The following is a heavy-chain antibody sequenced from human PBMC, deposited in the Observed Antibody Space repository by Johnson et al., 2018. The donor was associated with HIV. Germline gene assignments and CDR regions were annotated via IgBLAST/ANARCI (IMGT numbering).Heavy chain of an antibody. CDR1: GFTVSSNY. J-gene: IGHJ3*02. V-gene: IGHV3-66*01. Sequence: VQLVESGGGVVQPGRSLRLSCAASGFTVSSNYMSWVRQAPGKGLEWVSVIYSGGSPYYADSVKGRFTISRDNSKNTLYLQMNSPRAEDTAVYYCARLGLTDAFDIRGQGTMVTVSS. D-gene: IGHD2-8*01. CDR3: ARLGLTDAFDI. CDR2: IYSGGSP.